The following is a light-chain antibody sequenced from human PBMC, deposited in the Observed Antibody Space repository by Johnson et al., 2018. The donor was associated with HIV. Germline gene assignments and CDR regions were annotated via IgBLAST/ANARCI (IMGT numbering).Light chain of an antibody. CDR2: SNN. J-gene: IGLJ1*01. Sequence: QAVLTQPPSASGTPGQRVTISCSGSSSKIGYNTVNWYQHLPGTAPKLLIYSNNQRPSGVPDRFSGSKSGTSASLAITGLRSEDEADYYCGTWDSSLRTGFFGTGTKVTVL. V-gene: IGLV1-44*01. CDR1: SSKIGYNT. CDR3: GTWDSSLRTGF.